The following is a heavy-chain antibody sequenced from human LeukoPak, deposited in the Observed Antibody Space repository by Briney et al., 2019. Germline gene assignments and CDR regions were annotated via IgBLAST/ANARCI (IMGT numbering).Heavy chain of an antibody. D-gene: IGHD3-16*02. J-gene: IGHJ5*02. CDR3: ARLIYDYVWGSYRSLRFDP. Sequence: SETLSLTCTVSGGSISSSSYYWGWIRRPPGKGLEWIGSIYYSGSTYYNPSLKSRVTISVDTSKSQFSLKLSSVTAADTAVYYCARLIYDYVWGSYRSLRFDPWGQGTLVTVSS. V-gene: IGHV4-39*01. CDR1: GGSISSSSYY. CDR2: IYYSGST.